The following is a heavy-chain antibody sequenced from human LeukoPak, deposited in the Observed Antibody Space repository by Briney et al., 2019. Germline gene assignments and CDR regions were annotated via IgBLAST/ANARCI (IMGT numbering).Heavy chain of an antibody. D-gene: IGHD1-20*01. CDR1: GFTFSSYG. V-gene: IGHV3-30*02. CDR2: IRYDGSNK. Sequence: PGGSLRLSCAASGFTFSSYGMHWVRQAPGKGLEWVAFIRYDGSNKYYADSVKGRFTISRDNSKNTLYLQMNSLRAEDTAVYYCARVGTYNWNYFDYWGQGTLVTVSS. J-gene: IGHJ4*02. CDR3: ARVGTYNWNYFDY.